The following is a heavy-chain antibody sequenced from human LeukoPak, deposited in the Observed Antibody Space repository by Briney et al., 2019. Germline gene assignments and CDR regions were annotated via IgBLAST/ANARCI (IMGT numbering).Heavy chain of an antibody. CDR2: IDPAGTDT. CDR1: GFSFNSYW. V-gene: IGHV3-7*01. J-gene: IGHJ4*02. CDR3: GRFGYVAGIDL. D-gene: IGHD6-19*01. Sequence: GGSLRLSCAASGFSFNSYWMTWVRQAPGRGLEWVANIDPAGTDTYYVDPVKGRFIISRGNAKNLVYLQMNTLRAEDTAVYSCGRFGYVAGIDLWGQGTLVTVSS.